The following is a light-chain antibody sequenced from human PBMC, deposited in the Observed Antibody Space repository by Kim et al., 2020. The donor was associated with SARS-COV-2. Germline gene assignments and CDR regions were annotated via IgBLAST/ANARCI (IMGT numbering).Light chain of an antibody. CDR1: KLGDKY. V-gene: IGLV3-1*01. J-gene: IGLJ3*02. CDR3: QAWDNSTAM. Sequence: SYELTQPPSVSVSPGQTASITCSGDKLGDKYVCWYQQKPGQSPVLVIYQDATRPSGIPERFSGSNSGNTATLTISGTQAMDEADYYCQAWDNSTAMFGGGTQLTVL. CDR2: QDA.